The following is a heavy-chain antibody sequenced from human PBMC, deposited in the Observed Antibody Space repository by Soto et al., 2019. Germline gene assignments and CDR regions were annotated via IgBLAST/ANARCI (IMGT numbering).Heavy chain of an antibody. V-gene: IGHV3-30*18. CDR2: ISYDGSNK. CDR3: AKDDFTYYYDRSGFDYYYYGMDV. J-gene: IGHJ6*02. CDR1: GFTFSSYG. Sequence: QVQLVESGGGVVQPGRSLRLSCAASGFTFSSYGMHWVRQAPGKGLEWVAVISYDGSNKYYADSVKGRFTISRDNSKNTMYLQMNSLRAEDTAVYYCAKDDFTYYYDRSGFDYYYYGMDVWGQGTTVTVSS. D-gene: IGHD3-22*01.